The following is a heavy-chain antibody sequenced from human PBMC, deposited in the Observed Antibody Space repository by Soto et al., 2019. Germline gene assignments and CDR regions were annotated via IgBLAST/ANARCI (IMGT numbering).Heavy chain of an antibody. Sequence: QVQLVESGGGVVQPGRSLRLSCAASGITFSNYAMRWVRHAPGEGLERVAVISFDVSKQYYADSVKGRFTISSHNSNNTLYLQMNSLRAEDTAVYYCANHDYGDPGGMDVWGEGTTVTVSS. CDR2: ISFDVSKQ. J-gene: IGHJ6*04. CDR1: GITFSNYA. CDR3: ANHDYGDPGGMDV. D-gene: IGHD4-17*01. V-gene: IGHV3-30-3*01.